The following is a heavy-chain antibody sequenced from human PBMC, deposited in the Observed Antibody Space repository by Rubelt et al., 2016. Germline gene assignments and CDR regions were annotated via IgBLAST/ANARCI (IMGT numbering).Heavy chain of an antibody. CDR1: GCSFTSYW. J-gene: IGHJ3*02. D-gene: IGHD1-26*01. CDR2: IYPGDSDT. V-gene: IGHV5-51*01. Sequence: EVQLVQSGAEVKKPGESLKISCKGSGCSFTSYWIGWVRQMPGKGLEWMGIIYPGDSDTRYSPSAQGKVTISAAKSSSTAYRQWSSLKASDTAMYYCARHGQVQSGDAFDIWGQGTMVTVSS. CDR3: ARHGQVQSGDAFDI.